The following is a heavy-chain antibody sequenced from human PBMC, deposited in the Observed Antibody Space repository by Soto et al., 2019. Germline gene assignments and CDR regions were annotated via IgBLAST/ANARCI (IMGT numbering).Heavy chain of an antibody. Sequence: SETLSLTCTVSGGSISSSSYYWGWIRQPPGKGLEWIGSIYYSGSTYYNPSLKSRVTISVDTSKNQFSLKLSSVTAADTAVYYCARDEGYTYYDFWSGYWAFDIWGQGTMVTVSS. CDR3: ARDEGYTYYDFWSGYWAFDI. V-gene: IGHV4-39*02. J-gene: IGHJ3*02. CDR1: GGSISSSSYY. CDR2: IYYSGST. D-gene: IGHD3-3*01.